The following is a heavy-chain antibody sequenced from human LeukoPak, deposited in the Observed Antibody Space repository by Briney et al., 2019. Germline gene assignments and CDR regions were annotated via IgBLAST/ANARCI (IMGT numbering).Heavy chain of an antibody. CDR3: ASTDYGGNLLYFQH. D-gene: IGHD4-23*01. CDR2: IYHSGST. CDR1: GGSISSGGYS. J-gene: IGHJ1*01. Sequence: SETLSLTCAVSGGSISSGGYSWSWIRQPPGKGLEWIGYIYHSGSTYYNPSLKSRVTISVDRSKNQFSLKLSSVTAADTAVYYCASTDYGGNLLYFQHWGQGTLVTVSS. V-gene: IGHV4-30-2*01.